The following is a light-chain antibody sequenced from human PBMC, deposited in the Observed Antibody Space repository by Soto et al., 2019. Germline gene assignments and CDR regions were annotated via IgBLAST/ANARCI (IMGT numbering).Light chain of an antibody. CDR2: DAS. CDR1: QDISNY. J-gene: IGKJ2*03. V-gene: IGKV1-33*01. Sequence: DIQMTQSPSSLSASVGNRVTITCQASQDISNYLNWYQHKPGKAPKLLIYDASSLETGVPSRFSGSGSGTDFTFTISSLQPEDIATYYCQQFDSLPYSFGQGTKLEI. CDR3: QQFDSLPYS.